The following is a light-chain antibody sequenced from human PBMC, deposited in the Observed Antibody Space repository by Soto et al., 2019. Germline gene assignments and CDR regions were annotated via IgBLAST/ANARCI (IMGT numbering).Light chain of an antibody. CDR3: QQYDKTLPPVT. V-gene: IGKV3-15*01. CDR2: GAS. J-gene: IGKJ4*01. CDR1: RSVSTN. Sequence: DIILTQSPAIVSVTRGERATLSCRASRSVSTNLAWYQHKHGQAPRLLIYGASTRVTDIPPRFSGSGSGTEFTLTINYLKSEDFGVYYCQQYDKTLPPVTFGGGTKVEI.